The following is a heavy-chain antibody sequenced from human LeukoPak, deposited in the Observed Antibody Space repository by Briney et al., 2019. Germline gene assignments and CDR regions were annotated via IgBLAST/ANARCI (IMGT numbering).Heavy chain of an antibody. CDR3: ARVDIAPAAMFLDY. CDR2: ISSSGSTS. D-gene: IGHD2-2*01. CDR1: GFSFSSYE. V-gene: IGHV3-48*03. Sequence: PGGSLRLSCAVSGFSFSSYEMNWVRQAPGKGLEWISYISSSGSTSYYADPVKGRFTISRDNAKNSLYLQMNSLRAEDTAVYYCARVDIAPAAMFLDYWGQGTLVTVSS. J-gene: IGHJ4*02.